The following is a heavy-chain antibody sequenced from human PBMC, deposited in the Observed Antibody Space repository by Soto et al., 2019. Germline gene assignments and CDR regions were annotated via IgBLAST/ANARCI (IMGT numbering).Heavy chain of an antibody. CDR3: ARAPKVSGSSQTRPDF. D-gene: IGHD6-6*01. V-gene: IGHV4-34*01. CDR2: ISQSGNT. J-gene: IGHJ4*02. CDR1: SGSFSGYY. Sequence: LSLTCSIYSGSFSGYYWSWIRQPPGKGLEWIGEISQSGNTNYSPSLKSRVSISIDTSKKQFSLNLASVSDADTAVYYCARAPKVSGSSQTRPDFWGQGTLVTVSS.